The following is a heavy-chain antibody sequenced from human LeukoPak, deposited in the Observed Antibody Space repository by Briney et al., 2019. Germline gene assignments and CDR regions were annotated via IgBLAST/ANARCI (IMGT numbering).Heavy chain of an antibody. J-gene: IGHJ4*02. CDR1: GGTFSSYA. Sequence: SVKVSCKASGGTFSSYAIIWVRQAPGQGLEWMGGIIPIFGTANYAQKFQGRVTITTDESTSTAYMELSSLRSEDTAVYYWARGGHIVVVTAILPNYYFDYWGQGTLVTVSS. CDR3: ARGGHIVVVTAILPNYYFDY. V-gene: IGHV1-69*05. CDR2: IIPIFGTA. D-gene: IGHD2-21*02.